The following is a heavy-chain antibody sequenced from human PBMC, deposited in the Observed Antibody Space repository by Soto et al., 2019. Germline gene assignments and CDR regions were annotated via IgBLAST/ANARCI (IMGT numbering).Heavy chain of an antibody. CDR1: GGSISSGDYY. D-gene: IGHD3-3*01. CDR3: ARQQTDTIFGVVTLFDY. CDR2: IYYSGST. V-gene: IGHV4-30-4*01. Sequence: PSETLSLTCTVSGGSISSGDYYWSWIRQPPGKGLEWIGYIYYSGSTYYNPSLKSRVTISVDTSKNQFSLKLSSVTAADTAVYYCARQQTDTIFGVVTLFDYWGQGTLVTVSS. J-gene: IGHJ4*02.